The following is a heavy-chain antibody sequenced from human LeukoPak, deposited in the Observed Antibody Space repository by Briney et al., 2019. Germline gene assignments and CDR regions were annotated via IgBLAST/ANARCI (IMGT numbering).Heavy chain of an antibody. V-gene: IGHV3-30-3*01. CDR1: GFTFSSYA. J-gene: IGHJ4*02. CDR3: ARDHIVVVTAIDY. Sequence: GRSLRLSCAASGFTFSSYAMHWVRQAPGKGLEWVAVISYDGSNKYYADSVKGRFTISRDNSKNTLYLQMNSLRAEDTAVYYCARDHIVVVTAIDYWGQGTLVTVSS. CDR2: ISYDGSNK. D-gene: IGHD2-21*02.